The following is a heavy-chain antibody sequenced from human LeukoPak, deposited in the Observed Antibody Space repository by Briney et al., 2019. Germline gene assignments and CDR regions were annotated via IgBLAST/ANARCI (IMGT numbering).Heavy chain of an antibody. D-gene: IGHD2/OR15-2a*01. CDR2: ISSSGSTI. V-gene: IGHV3-48*03. Sequence: GVSLRRYCAASGFTFSSYEMNRDRQAPGKGREWVTYISSSGSTIYYADSVKGRFTSARDNAKNSLYLRMNGPGDEDTSGHDCVSTWARSQLAIYIWVQPTMVSVS. J-gene: IGHJ3*02. CDR1: GFTFSSYE. CDR3: VSTWARSQLAIYI.